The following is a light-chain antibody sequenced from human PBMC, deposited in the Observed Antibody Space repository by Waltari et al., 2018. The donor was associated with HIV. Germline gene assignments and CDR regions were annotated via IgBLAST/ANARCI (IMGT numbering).Light chain of an antibody. J-gene: IGLJ1*01. CDR2: EVN. CDR3: CSYAGAYTYV. V-gene: IGLV2-11*01. CDR1: SSDIGYFDY. Sequence: QSALTQPRSVSGSPGQSVTISCTGTSSDIGYFDYLSWYQQYPGKAPQVIIYEVNHRPSGVPDRFTGSKSGITASLTISGLQGEDEADYYCCSYAGAYTYVFGTGTKVNVL.